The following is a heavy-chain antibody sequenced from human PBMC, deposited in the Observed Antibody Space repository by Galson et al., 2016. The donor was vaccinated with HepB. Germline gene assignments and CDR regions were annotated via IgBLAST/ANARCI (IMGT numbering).Heavy chain of an antibody. D-gene: IGHD3-16*01. CDR3: AKVGLIRGRLARYFDY. J-gene: IGHJ4*02. CDR2: ISQDGSNK. Sequence: SLRLSCAASGFTFSSYGMHWVRQAPGKGLEWMAVISQDGSNKYYADSVKGRFTISRDTSNNTLYLQMNSLRAEDTAVYYCAKVGLIRGRLARYFDYWGQGSLVTVSS. V-gene: IGHV3-30*18. CDR1: GFTFSSYG.